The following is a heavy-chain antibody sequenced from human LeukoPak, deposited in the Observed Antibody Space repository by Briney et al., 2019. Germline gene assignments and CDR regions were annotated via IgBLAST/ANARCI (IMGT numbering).Heavy chain of an antibody. J-gene: IGHJ6*03. CDR3: ARVPRSYYYYYYMDV. V-gene: IGHV1-46*01. Sequence: ASVEVSCKASGYTFTSYYMHWVRQAPGQGLEWMGIINPSGGSTSYAQKFQGRVTMTRDTSTSTVYMELSSLRSEDTAVYYCARVPRSYYYYYYMDVWGKGTTVTVSS. CDR1: GYTFTSYY. CDR2: INPSGGST.